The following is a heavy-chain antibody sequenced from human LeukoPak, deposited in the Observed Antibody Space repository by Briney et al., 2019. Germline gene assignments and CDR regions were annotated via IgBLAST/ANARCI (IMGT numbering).Heavy chain of an antibody. CDR1: GGSISSYY. J-gene: IGHJ6*03. Sequence: SETLSLTCTASGGSISSYYWSWIRQPPGKGLEWIGYIYYSGSTNYNPSLKSRVTISVDTSKNQFSLKLSSVTAADTAVYYCARSDLYYYYMDVWGKGTTVTVSS. V-gene: IGHV4-59*01. CDR2: IYYSGST. CDR3: ARSDLYYYYMDV.